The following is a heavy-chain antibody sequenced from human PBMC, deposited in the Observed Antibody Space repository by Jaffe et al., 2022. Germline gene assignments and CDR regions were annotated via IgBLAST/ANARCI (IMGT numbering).Heavy chain of an antibody. CDR1: GGTFSSYT. D-gene: IGHD2-15*01. CDR3: ARSAPGYCSGGSCYYYMDV. Sequence: QVQLVQSGAEVKKPGSSVKVSCKASGGTFSSYTISWVRQAPGQGLEWMGRIIPILGIANYAQKFQGRVTITADKSTSTAYMELSSLRSEDTAVYYCARSAPGYCSGGSCYYYMDVWGKGTTVTVSS. CDR2: IIPILGIA. V-gene: IGHV1-69*02. J-gene: IGHJ6*03.